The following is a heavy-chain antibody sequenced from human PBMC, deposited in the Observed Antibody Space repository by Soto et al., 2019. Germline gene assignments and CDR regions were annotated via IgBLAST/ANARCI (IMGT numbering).Heavy chain of an antibody. Sequence: QDQLVQSGAEVKKPGASVTVSCKASGYSFTNYGVTWVRQAPGQVLEWMGWISAFNGNTHYAQNLQGRVTMTTDASTSTAYMELRSLRSDDTAVYYCARDRGVAPPVAGNTHHYYYMDVWGKGTTVTVSS. CDR3: ARDRGVAPPVAGNTHHYYYMDV. D-gene: IGHD6-19*01. CDR2: ISAFNGNT. V-gene: IGHV1-18*01. J-gene: IGHJ6*03. CDR1: GYSFTNYG.